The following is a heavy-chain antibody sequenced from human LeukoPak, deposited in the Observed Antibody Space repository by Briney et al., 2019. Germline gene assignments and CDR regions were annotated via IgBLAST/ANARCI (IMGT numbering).Heavy chain of an antibody. V-gene: IGHV4-61*01. CDR2: IYYSGST. CDR3: ARDRGTMVRGASRTYYYYGMDV. CDR1: GGSISSSSYY. D-gene: IGHD3-10*01. Sequence: PSETLSLTCTVSGGSISSSSYYWGWIRQPPGKGLEWIGYIYYSGSTNYNPSLKSRVTISVDTSKNQFSLKLSSVTAADTAVYYCARDRGTMVRGASRTYYYYGMDVWGQGTTVTVSS. J-gene: IGHJ6*02.